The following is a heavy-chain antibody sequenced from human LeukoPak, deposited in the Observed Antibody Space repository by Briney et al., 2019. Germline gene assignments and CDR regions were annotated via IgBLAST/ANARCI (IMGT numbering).Heavy chain of an antibody. CDR2: ITASGTAM. V-gene: IGHV3-48*02. CDR1: VFTFSSYS. D-gene: IGHD1-26*01. J-gene: IGHJ4*02. Sequence: GGSLRLSCAASVFTFSSYSMNWVRHAPGKGPEWVSHITASGTAMFYADSVKGRFTISRDNAKNSLYLQMNSLRDEDTAVYYCASSGSYRFDYWGQGTLVTVSS. CDR3: ASSGSYRFDY.